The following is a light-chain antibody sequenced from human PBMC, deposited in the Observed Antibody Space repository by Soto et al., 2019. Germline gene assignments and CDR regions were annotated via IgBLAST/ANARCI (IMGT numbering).Light chain of an antibody. V-gene: IGKV1-5*01. J-gene: IGKJ1*01. CDR2: DAS. CDR1: QSISSW. Sequence: DIQMTQSPSTLSASVGDRVTITCWASQSISSWLAWYQQKPGKAPKLLIYDASSLESGVPSRFSGSGSGTEITLTISSLQPDDFATYYCQQYNSYSPETFGQGTKVEIK. CDR3: QQYNSYSPET.